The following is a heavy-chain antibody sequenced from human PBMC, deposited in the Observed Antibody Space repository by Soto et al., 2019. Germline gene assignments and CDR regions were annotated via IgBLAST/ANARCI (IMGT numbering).Heavy chain of an antibody. V-gene: IGHV1-18*01. Sequence: ASVKVSCKASGGTFSSYAISWVRQAPGQGLEWMGWISAYNGNTNYAQKLQGRVTMTTDTSPSTAYMELRSLRSDDTAVYYCAREVEDLRDPWGQGTLLTVSS. CDR1: GGTFSSYA. D-gene: IGHD1-26*01. CDR2: ISAYNGNT. CDR3: AREVEDLRDP. J-gene: IGHJ5*02.